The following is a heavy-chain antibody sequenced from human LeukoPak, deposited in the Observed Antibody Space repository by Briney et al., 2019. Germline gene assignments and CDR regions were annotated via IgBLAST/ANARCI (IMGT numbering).Heavy chain of an antibody. CDR2: INWNGGST. D-gene: IGHD3-22*01. V-gene: IGHV3-20*04. J-gene: IGHJ4*02. CDR1: GFTFDDYG. Sequence: PGGSLRLSCAASGFTFDDYGMSWVRQAPGKGLEWVSGINWNGGSTGYADSVKGRFTISRDNAKNSLYLQMNSLRAEDTALYYCARDLLAHYYDSSEPDYWGQGTLVTVSS. CDR3: ARDLLAHYYDSSEPDY.